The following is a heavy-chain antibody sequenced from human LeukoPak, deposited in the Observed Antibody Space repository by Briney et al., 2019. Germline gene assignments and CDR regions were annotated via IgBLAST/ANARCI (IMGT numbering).Heavy chain of an antibody. Sequence: GGSLRLSCAASGFTVSSNYMSWVRQAPGKGLEWVSVIYSGGSTYYADSVKGRITISRHDSKNTLYLQMNSLRAEDTAVYYCGGCSSTSCYFLDYWGQGTLVTVSS. V-gene: IGHV3-53*04. CDR1: GFTVSSNY. D-gene: IGHD2-2*01. CDR2: IYSGGST. CDR3: GGCSSTSCYFLDY. J-gene: IGHJ4*02.